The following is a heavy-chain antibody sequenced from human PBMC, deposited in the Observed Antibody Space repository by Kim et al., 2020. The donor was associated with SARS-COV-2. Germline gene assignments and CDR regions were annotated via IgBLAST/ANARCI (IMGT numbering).Heavy chain of an antibody. CDR2: ISSSGGST. CDR1: GFSFSSYA. Sequence: GGSLRLSCAASGFSFSSYALRWVRQAPGKGLEWVSGISSSGGSTYYVDSVKGRFTISRDNSKNTVYLQMGSLRAEDMAVYYCARDLTTYTWTAPGSFDIWGQGTMVTVSS. V-gene: IGHV3-64*02. CDR3: ARDLTTYTWTAPGSFDI. J-gene: IGHJ3*02. D-gene: IGHD1-20*01.